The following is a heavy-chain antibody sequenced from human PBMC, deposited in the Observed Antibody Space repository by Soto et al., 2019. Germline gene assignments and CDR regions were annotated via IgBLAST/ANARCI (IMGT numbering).Heavy chain of an antibody. CDR2: IYYSGST. CDR1: GGSISNYY. D-gene: IGHD6-6*01. CDR3: ARDKRSRYSSSSGLDY. V-gene: IGHV4-59*01. J-gene: IGHJ4*02. Sequence: SETLSLTCTVSGGSISNYYWSWIRQPPGKGLEWIGYIYYSGSTSYNPSLKSRVTISVDTSKTQFSLKLSSVTAADTAVYYCARDKRSRYSSSSGLDYWGQGTLVTVSS.